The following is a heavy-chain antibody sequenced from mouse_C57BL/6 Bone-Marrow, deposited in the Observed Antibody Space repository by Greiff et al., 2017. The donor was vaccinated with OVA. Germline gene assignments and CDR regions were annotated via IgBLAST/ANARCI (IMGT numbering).Heavy chain of an antibody. CDR3: GWLLPFAY. CDR2: ISSGGSYT. CDR1: GFTFSSYG. V-gene: IGHV5-6*01. J-gene: IGHJ3*01. D-gene: IGHD2-3*01. Sequence: EVKLQESGGDLVKPGGSLKLSCAASGFTFSSYGMSWVRQTPDKRLEWVATISSGGSYTYYPDSVKGRFTISRDNAKNTLYLQMSSLKSEDTAMYYCGWLLPFAYWGQGTLVTVSA.